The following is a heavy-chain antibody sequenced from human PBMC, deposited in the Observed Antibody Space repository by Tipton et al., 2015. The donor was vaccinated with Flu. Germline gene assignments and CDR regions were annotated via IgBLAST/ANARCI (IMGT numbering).Heavy chain of an antibody. D-gene: IGHD2-2*01. V-gene: IGHV1-69*06. CDR1: EDTFSSHV. Sequence: QSGAEVKRPGSSVKVSCKGSEDTFSSHVVSWVRQAPGQGFEWMGGIVFILGSTNYAQKFQGRVTITADKSMSTAYMEMSSLRSEDTAVYYCARGIDSSSPIWGQGTLVTVSS. J-gene: IGHJ4*02. CDR3: ARGIDSSSPI. CDR2: IVFILGST.